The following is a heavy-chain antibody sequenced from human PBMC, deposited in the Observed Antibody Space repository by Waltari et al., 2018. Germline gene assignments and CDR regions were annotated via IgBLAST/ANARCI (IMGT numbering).Heavy chain of an antibody. CDR3: VRAGRTAPYYDMLTGYYNPRAFDI. D-gene: IGHD3-9*01. Sequence: QVQLQESGPGLVKPSEPLSLTCTVSGGSISSYYWSWIRQPAGKGLEWIGRIYTSGSTNYNPSHKSRVNMCVETSKNQFTLKRSAVNAAVTAVKYWVRAGRTAPYYDMLTGYYNPRAFDIWGQGTMVTVSS. V-gene: IGHV4-4*07. CDR2: IYTSGST. J-gene: IGHJ3*02. CDR1: GGSISSYY.